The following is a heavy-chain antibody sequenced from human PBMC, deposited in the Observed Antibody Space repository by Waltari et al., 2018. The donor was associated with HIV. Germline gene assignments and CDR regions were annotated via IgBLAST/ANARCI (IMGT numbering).Heavy chain of an antibody. CDR3: ARGLGVGEVTTPY. Sequence: QVQLVQSGAEVKKPGASVTVSCKASGYTFPGHYMHWVRQAPGQGLEWMGRINPNSGGTNDAQKFQGRVAMTRDTSISTAYMGLGRLRSDDTAVYYCARGLGVGEVTTPYWGQGTLVTVSS. V-gene: IGHV1-2*06. D-gene: IGHD4-17*01. J-gene: IGHJ4*02. CDR1: GYTFPGHY. CDR2: INPNSGGT.